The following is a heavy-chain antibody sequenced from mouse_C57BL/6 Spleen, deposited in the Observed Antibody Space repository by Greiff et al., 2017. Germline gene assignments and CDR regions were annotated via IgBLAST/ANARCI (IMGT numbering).Heavy chain of an antibody. V-gene: IGHV1-61*01. D-gene: IGHD2-4*01. Sequence: QVQLQQSGAELVRPGSSVKLSCKASGYTFTSYWMDWVKQRPGQGLEWIGNIYPSDSETHYNQKFKDKATLTVDKSSSTAYMQLSSLTSEDSAVXYWARRNYDYDRLAYWGQGTLVTVSA. J-gene: IGHJ3*01. CDR1: GYTFTSYW. CDR3: ARRNYDYDRLAY. CDR2: IYPSDSET.